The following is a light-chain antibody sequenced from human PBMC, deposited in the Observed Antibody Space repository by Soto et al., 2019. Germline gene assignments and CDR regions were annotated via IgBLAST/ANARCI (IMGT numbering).Light chain of an antibody. V-gene: IGKV1-5*01. CDR3: QQYNSYSYT. Sequence: DIQMTQSPSTLSASVGDIVTITCRASQTISSWLAWYQQKPGKAPKLMIYDASSLESGVPSRFSGSGSGTEFTLTISSLQPDDVATYYCQQYNSYSYTFGQGTKVDIK. J-gene: IGKJ2*01. CDR1: QTISSW. CDR2: DAS.